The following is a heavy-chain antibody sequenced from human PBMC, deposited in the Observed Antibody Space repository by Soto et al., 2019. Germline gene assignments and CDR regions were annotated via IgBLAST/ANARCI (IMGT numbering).Heavy chain of an antibody. CDR2: ISWNSGSI. Sequence: EVQLVDSGGGLVQPGRSLRLSCAASGFTFDDYAMHWVRQAPGKGLEWVSGISWNSGSIGYADSVKGRFTISRDNAKNSLYLQMNSLRAEDTALYYCAKDIAYDAFDIWGQGTMVTVSS. D-gene: IGHD3-16*01. CDR1: GFTFDDYA. J-gene: IGHJ3*02. CDR3: AKDIAYDAFDI. V-gene: IGHV3-9*01.